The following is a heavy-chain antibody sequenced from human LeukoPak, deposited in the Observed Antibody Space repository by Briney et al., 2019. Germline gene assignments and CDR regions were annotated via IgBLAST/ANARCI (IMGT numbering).Heavy chain of an antibody. J-gene: IGHJ5*02. CDR3: ARGKCDFWSGYSSWFDP. Sequence: GGSLRLSCAASGFTFSSYWMSWVRQAPGKGLEWVANIKQDGSEKYYVDSVKGRFTISRDNAKNSLYLQMNSLRAEDTAVYYCARGKCDFWSGYSSWFDPWGQGTLVTVSS. V-gene: IGHV3-7*01. CDR1: GFTFSSYW. CDR2: IKQDGSEK. D-gene: IGHD3-3*01.